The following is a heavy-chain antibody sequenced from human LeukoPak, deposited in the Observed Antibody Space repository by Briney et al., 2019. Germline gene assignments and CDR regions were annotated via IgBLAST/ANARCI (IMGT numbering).Heavy chain of an antibody. CDR3: ARQSGTTAKEVNWFDP. CDR2: INPSSGGT. J-gene: IGHJ5*02. CDR1: GYAFTGQY. D-gene: IGHD1-26*01. V-gene: IGHV1-2*02. Sequence: ASVKVSSKASGYAFTGQYIHWVRQAPGQGLEWMGWINPSSGGTNIAQKFQGRLTMTRDTSISTAYIELSSLTSDDTAVYSCARQSGTTAKEVNWFDPWGQGTLVTVSS.